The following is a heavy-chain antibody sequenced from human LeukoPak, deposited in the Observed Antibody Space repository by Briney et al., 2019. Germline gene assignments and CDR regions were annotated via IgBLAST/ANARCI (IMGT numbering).Heavy chain of an antibody. Sequence: ASVKVSCKASGYTFIGYYMHWVRQAPGQGLEWMGWINPNSGGTNYAQKFQGRVTMTRDTSISTAYMELSRLRSDDTAVYYCASADYGSGVIRGRLGVYWGQGTLVTVSS. CDR1: GYTFIGYY. CDR3: ASADYGSGVIRGRLGVY. D-gene: IGHD3-10*01. V-gene: IGHV1-2*02. J-gene: IGHJ4*02. CDR2: INPNSGGT.